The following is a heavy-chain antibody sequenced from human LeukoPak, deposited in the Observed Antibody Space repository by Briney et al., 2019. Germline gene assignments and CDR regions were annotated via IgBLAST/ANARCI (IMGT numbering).Heavy chain of an antibody. CDR2: IIPIFGTA. CDR3: ARGGQSDYDSSGYYYTGY. CDR1: GGTFSSYA. D-gene: IGHD3-22*01. J-gene: IGHJ1*01. Sequence: SVKVSCKASGGTFSSYAISWVRQAPGQGLEWMGGIIPIFGTANYAQKFQGRVTITADESTSTAYMELSRLRSDDTAVYYCARGGQSDYDSSGYYYTGYWGQGTLVTVSS. V-gene: IGHV1-69*13.